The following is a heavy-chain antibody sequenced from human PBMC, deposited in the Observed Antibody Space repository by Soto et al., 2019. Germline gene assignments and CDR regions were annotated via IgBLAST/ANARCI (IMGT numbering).Heavy chain of an antibody. Sequence: SGPTLVNPTQTLTLTCNFPGFSLSTSQGSVGWIRQPPGKAMEWLAHVYWSDAKYYSLSLKTRLTITKDTSKNQVVLTMINMDPVATATYFCAHLNTRAYSFDYWGQGALVTVSS. D-gene: IGHD2-15*01. V-gene: IGHV2-5*01. CDR1: GFSLSTSQGS. J-gene: IGHJ4*02. CDR3: AHLNTRAYSFDY. CDR2: VYWSDAK.